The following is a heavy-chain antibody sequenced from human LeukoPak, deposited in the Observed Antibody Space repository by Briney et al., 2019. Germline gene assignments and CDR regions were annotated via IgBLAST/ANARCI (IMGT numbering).Heavy chain of an antibody. V-gene: IGHV4-30-2*01. Sequence: PSETLSLTCAVSGGSISSGGYSWSWIRQPPGKGLEWIGYIYHSGSTYYNPSLKSRVTISVDRSKNQFSLKLSSVTAAVTAVYYCARGGTDYGDYVFDYWGQGTLVTVSS. J-gene: IGHJ4*02. CDR1: GGSISSGGYS. CDR2: IYHSGST. CDR3: ARGGTDYGDYVFDY. D-gene: IGHD4-17*01.